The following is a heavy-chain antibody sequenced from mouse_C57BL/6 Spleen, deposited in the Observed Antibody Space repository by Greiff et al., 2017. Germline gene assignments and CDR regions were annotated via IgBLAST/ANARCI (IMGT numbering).Heavy chain of an antibody. CDR3: AREAGYDGYYTSPHD. V-gene: IGHV1-64*01. D-gene: IGHD2-3*01. CDR1: GYTFTSSW. CDR2: IHPNSGST. Sequence: QVQLQQPGAELVKPGASVKLSCKASGYTFTSSWMHWVKQRPGQGLEWIGMIHPNSGSTNYNEKFKSKATLTVDKSSSTAYMQLSSLTSEDSAVYYCAREAGYDGYYTSPHDWGQGTTLTVSA. J-gene: IGHJ2*01.